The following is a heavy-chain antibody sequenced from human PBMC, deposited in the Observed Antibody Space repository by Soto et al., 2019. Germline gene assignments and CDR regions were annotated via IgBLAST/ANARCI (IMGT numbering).Heavy chain of an antibody. V-gene: IGHV1-69*13. Sequence: SVKVACKASGGTFSSYAISWVRQAPGQGLEWMGGIIPIFGTANYAQKFQGRVTITADESTSTAYMELSSLRSEDTAVYYCARAPGATPYYFDYWGQGTLVTVSX. CDR3: ARAPGATPYYFDY. CDR2: IIPIFGTA. CDR1: GGTFSSYA. J-gene: IGHJ4*02.